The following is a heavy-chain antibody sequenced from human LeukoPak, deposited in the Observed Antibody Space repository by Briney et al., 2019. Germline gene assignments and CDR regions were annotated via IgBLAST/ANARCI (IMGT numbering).Heavy chain of an antibody. CDR1: GGSISSHY. Sequence: PSETLSLTCTVSGGSISSHYWSWIRQPPGKGLEWIGYIYYSGSTNYNPSLKSRVTISVDTSKNQFSLKLSSVTAADTAVYYCARGAVGATIHYWGQGTLVTVSS. D-gene: IGHD1-26*01. J-gene: IGHJ4*02. CDR3: ARGAVGATIHY. V-gene: IGHV4-59*11. CDR2: IYYSGST.